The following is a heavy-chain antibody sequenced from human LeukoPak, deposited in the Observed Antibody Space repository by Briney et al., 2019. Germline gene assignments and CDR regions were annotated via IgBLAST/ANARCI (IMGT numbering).Heavy chain of an antibody. Sequence: GGSLRLSCAASGFTFSSYSMNWVRQAPGKGLEWVGFIRSKAYGGTTEYAASVKGRFTISRDDSKSIAYLQMNSLKTEDTAVYYCTRAEVTLDAFDIWGQGTMVTVSS. D-gene: IGHD4-23*01. CDR2: IRSKAYGGTT. CDR1: GFTFSSYS. CDR3: TRAEVTLDAFDI. J-gene: IGHJ3*02. V-gene: IGHV3-49*04.